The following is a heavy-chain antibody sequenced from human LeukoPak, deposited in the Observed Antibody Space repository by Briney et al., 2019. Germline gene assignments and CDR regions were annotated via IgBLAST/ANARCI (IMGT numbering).Heavy chain of an antibody. D-gene: IGHD4-17*01. J-gene: IGHJ4*02. V-gene: IGHV3-30*02. Sequence: AGGSLRLSCAASGFAFSSYGMYWVRQAPGKGLEWVSYISFSGSRVHHADSVKGRFTISRDNLKTTLFLQMNSLRPEDTAVYYCAKPTAGSPTAAGLDYWGQGTLVTVSS. CDR3: AKPTAGSPTAAGLDY. CDR2: ISFSGSRV. CDR1: GFAFSSYG.